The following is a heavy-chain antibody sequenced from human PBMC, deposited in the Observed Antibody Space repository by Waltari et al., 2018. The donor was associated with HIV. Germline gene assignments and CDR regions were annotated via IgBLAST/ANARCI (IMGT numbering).Heavy chain of an antibody. CDR3: ARLQGWELIGSAAFDI. CDR2: LFYSGST. Sequence: QMQLQESGPGLVKPSETLSLTCTVSGGSFGHSSHFWGWIRQHPGKGLEWIGTLFYSGSTDYNPSLKSRVTISVDTSKKQFSLKMSSVTAADTAVYYCARLQGWELIGSAAFDIWGQGTMVTVSS. CDR1: GGSFGHSSHF. V-gene: IGHV4-39*01. D-gene: IGHD1-26*01. J-gene: IGHJ3*02.